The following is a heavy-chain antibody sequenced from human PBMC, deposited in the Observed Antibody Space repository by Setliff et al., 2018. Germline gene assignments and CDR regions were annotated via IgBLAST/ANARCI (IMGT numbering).Heavy chain of an antibody. Sequence: GGSLRLSCAASGFALSSYSMNWVRQAPGKGLECVSSISAGTTDIYNADSVKGRFTISRDNAKTSLYLQMNSLRAEDTAVYYCACPDILTGLFDYWGQGTLVTVSS. CDR2: ISAGTTDI. V-gene: IGHV3-21*01. J-gene: IGHJ4*02. CDR3: ACPDILTGLFDY. D-gene: IGHD3-9*01. CDR1: GFALSSYS.